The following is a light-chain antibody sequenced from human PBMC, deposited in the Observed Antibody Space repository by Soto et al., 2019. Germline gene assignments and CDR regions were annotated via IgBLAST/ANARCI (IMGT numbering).Light chain of an antibody. V-gene: IGKV3D-15*01. CDR1: QSLSSS. Sequence: EIVMTQSPATLSVSPGEGATLSCRASQSLSSSLAWYQQKPGQAHRVLIYGASSRATGIPDRFSGIVSGTDFTLTIRRLQPEDLATYYGQQSYSTPPITVCHVTRLALK. CDR3: QQSYSTPPIT. J-gene: IGKJ5*01. CDR2: GAS.